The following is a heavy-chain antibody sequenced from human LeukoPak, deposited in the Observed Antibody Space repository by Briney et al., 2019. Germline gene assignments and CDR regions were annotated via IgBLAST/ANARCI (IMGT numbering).Heavy chain of an antibody. D-gene: IGHD2-2*01. V-gene: IGHV3-30*02. CDR3: AKGRNIVVVPAAPPTDY. J-gene: IGHJ4*02. CDR2: IRYDGSNK. CDR1: GFTFSSYG. Sequence: PGGSLRLSCAASGFTFSSYGMHWVRQAPGKGLEWVAFIRYDGSNKYYADSVKGRFTISRDNSKNTLYLQMNSLRAEDTAVYYCAKGRNIVVVPAAPPTDYWGQGTLVTVSS.